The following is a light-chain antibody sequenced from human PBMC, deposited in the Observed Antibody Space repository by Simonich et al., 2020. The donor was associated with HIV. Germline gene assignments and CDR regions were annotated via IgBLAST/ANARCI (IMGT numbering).Light chain of an antibody. J-gene: IGKJ1*01. CDR1: QSVSSN. V-gene: IGKV3-15*01. CDR3: QQYSKWSKT. Sequence: IVMTQSPASLSVSPGDRATLSCRASQSVSSNLAWYQQKAGQAPRLLIYGASTRATGIPARFRGSGSGTEFTLTISSMQSEDFAVYYCQQYSKWSKTFGQGTKVEIK. CDR2: GAS.